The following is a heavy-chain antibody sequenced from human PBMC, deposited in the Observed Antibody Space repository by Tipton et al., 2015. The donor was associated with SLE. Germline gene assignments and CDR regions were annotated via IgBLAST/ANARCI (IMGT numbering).Heavy chain of an antibody. J-gene: IGHJ4*02. D-gene: IGHD6-19*01. V-gene: IGHV4-59*01. CDR1: GGSFSGYY. Sequence: LRLSCAVYGGSFSGYYWSWIRQPPGKGLEWIGYIYYSGSTNYNPSLKSRVTISVDTSKNQFSLKLSSVTAADTAVYYCARANLQWLVQDYWGQGTLVTVSS. CDR3: ARANLQWLVQDY. CDR2: IYYSGST.